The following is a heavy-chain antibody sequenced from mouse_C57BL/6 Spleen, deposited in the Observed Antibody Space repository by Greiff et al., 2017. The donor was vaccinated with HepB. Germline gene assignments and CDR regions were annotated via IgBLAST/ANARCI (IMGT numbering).Heavy chain of an antibody. V-gene: IGHV1-26*01. CDR1: GYTFTDYY. Sequence: EVQLQQSGPELVKPGASVKISCKASGYTFTDYYMNWVKQSHGKSLEWIGDINPNNGGTSYNQKFKGKATLTVDKSSSTAYMELRSLTSEDSAVYYCARGDGYYGIGYAMDYWGQGTSVTVSS. CDR2: INPNNGGT. CDR3: ARGDGYYGIGYAMDY. J-gene: IGHJ4*01. D-gene: IGHD2-3*01.